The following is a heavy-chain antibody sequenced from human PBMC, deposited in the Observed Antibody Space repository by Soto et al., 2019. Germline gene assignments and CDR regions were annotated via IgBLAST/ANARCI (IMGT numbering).Heavy chain of an antibody. V-gene: IGHV1-2*04. Sequence: GASVKVSCKASGYTFTGYYMHWVRQAPGQGLEWMGWINPNSGGTNYAQKFQGWFTMTRDTSISTAYMDLSRLRSDDTAVYYCAIDNVSLEIAVADPGGWYFDYWGQGTLVTVSS. CDR1: GYTFTGYY. CDR3: AIDNVSLEIAVADPGGWYFDY. CDR2: INPNSGGT. J-gene: IGHJ4*02. D-gene: IGHD6-19*01.